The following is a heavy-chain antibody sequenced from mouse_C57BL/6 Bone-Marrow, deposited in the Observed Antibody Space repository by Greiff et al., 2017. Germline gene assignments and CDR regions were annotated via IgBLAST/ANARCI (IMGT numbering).Heavy chain of an antibody. J-gene: IGHJ2*01. CDR2: ISYDGSN. CDR3: AREWIY. CDR1: GYSITSGYY. Sequence: EVQLQESGPGLVKPSQSLSLTYSVTGYSITSGYYWNWIRQFPGNKLEWMGYISYDGSNNYNPSLKNRISITRDTSQNQLFLKLNSVTTGDTATYVFAREWIYWGQGTTLTVSS. V-gene: IGHV3-6*01.